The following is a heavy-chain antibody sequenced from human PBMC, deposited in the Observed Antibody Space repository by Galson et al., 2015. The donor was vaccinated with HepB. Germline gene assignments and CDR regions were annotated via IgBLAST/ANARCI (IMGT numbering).Heavy chain of an antibody. CDR2: IIPIFGTP. CDR3: ARGHRPWGYDILTGQGIDAFDS. D-gene: IGHD3-9*01. V-gene: IGHV1-69*06. Sequence: SVKVSCKASGGTFSSYATTWVRQAPGQGLEWMGGIIPIFGTPNYAQKFQGRATITADRSTSTAYMELSSLTSDDTAVYYCARGHRPWGYDILTGQGIDAFDSWGQGTMVTVSS. J-gene: IGHJ3*02. CDR1: GGTFSSYA.